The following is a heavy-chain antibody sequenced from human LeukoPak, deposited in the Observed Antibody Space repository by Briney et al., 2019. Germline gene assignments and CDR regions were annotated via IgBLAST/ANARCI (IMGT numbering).Heavy chain of an antibody. CDR2: ISSSSSYI. CDR1: GFTFSSYG. D-gene: IGHD3-22*01. Sequence: GGSLRLSCAASGFTFSSYGMSWVRQAPGKGLEWVSSISSSSSYIYYADSVKGRFTISRDNAKNSLYLQMNSLRAEDTAVYYCARFASWYYDSSGYYYLDYWGQGTLVTASS. J-gene: IGHJ4*02. CDR3: ARFASWYYDSSGYYYLDY. V-gene: IGHV3-21*01.